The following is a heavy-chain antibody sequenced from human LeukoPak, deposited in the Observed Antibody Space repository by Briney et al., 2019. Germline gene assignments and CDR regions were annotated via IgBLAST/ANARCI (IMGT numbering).Heavy chain of an antibody. Sequence: SETLSLTCAVYGGSFSGYYWSWIRQPPGKGLEWIGEINHSGSTNYNPSLKSRVTISVDTSKNQFSLKLSSVTAADTAVYYCARDPLQHYYDSSGSFDYWGQGTLVTVSS. CDR3: ARDPLQHYYDSSGSFDY. CDR1: GGSFSGYY. V-gene: IGHV4-34*01. D-gene: IGHD3-22*01. CDR2: INHSGST. J-gene: IGHJ4*02.